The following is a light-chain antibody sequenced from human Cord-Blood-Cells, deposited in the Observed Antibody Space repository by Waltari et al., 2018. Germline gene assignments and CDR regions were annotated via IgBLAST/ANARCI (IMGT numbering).Light chain of an antibody. CDR1: NIGSKS. CDR2: YDS. CDR3: QVWDSSSDRV. V-gene: IGLV3-21*04. J-gene: IGLJ2*01. Sequence: SYVLTQPPSVSVAPGKTARITCGGNNIGSKSLHWYQQKPGQAPVLVIYYDSDRPSGIPERFSGSNSGNTATLTISRVEAGDEADYYCQVWDSSSDRVFGGGTKLTVL.